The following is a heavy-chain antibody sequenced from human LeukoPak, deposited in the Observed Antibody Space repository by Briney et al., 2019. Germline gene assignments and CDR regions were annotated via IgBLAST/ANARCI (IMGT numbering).Heavy chain of an antibody. V-gene: IGHV4-34*01. CDR1: GGSFSGYY. Sequence: SETLSLTCAVYGGSFSGYYWSWIRQPPGKGLEWIGGINHSGSTNYNPSLKSRVTISVDTSKNQFSLKLSSVTAADTAVYYCARSTMVQVYYYYYYMDVWGKGTTVTVSS. J-gene: IGHJ6*03. CDR3: ARSTMVQVYYYYYYMDV. D-gene: IGHD3-10*01. CDR2: INHSGST.